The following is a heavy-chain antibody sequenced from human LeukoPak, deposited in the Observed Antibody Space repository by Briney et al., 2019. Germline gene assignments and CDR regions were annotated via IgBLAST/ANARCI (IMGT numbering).Heavy chain of an antibody. D-gene: IGHD2-15*01. J-gene: IGHJ4*02. CDR2: IIPIFGTA. CDR3: ARASVVGTDY. Sequence: ASVKVSCKASGGTFSSYAISWVRQAPGQGLEWMGGIIPIFGTANYAQKFQGRVTMTRDMSTSTVYMELSSLRSEDTAVYYCARASVVGTDYWGQGTLVTVSS. V-gene: IGHV1-69*05. CDR1: GGTFSSYA.